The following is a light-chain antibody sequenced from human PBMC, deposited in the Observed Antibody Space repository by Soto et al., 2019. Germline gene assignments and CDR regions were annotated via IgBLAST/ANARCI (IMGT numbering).Light chain of an antibody. J-gene: IGKJ5*01. CDR2: GAS. V-gene: IGKV3-15*01. Sequence: EIVLTQSPGTLSLSPGERATLSCRASESVGNYVAWYQHKPCQGHRLIIYGASTRATGIPGRFSGSGSGTEFTLTISSLQSEDFAVYYGQQYKKWPPITFGQGTRLEIK. CDR3: QQYKKWPPIT. CDR1: ESVGNY.